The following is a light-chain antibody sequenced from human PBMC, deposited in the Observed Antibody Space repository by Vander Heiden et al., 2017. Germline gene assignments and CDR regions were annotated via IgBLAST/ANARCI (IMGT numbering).Light chain of an antibody. CDR2: AAS. CDR3: QQSDSTPR. J-gene: IGKJ3*01. Sequence: DIQMTQSPSSLSASVGDRVTITCRASQSISSYLNWYQQKPGKAPKLLIYAASSLQSGVPSRFSGSGSGTDFTLTISSLQPEDFATYYCQQSDSTPRFGPGTKVDIK. CDR1: QSISSY. V-gene: IGKV1-39*01.